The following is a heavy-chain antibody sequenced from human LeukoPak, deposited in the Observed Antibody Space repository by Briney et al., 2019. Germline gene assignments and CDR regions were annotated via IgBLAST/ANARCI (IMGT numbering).Heavy chain of an antibody. Sequence: GGSLRLSCAASGFTFDDYAMHWVRQAPGKGLEWVSGSNWNSDSINYATSVKGRFTISRDNAKNSLFLQMNSLRAEVTAFYYCAKGLSYYDTTCHYYFDHWGQGTLVTVSS. CDR1: GFTFDDYA. V-gene: IGHV3-9*01. CDR2: SNWNSDSI. CDR3: AKGLSYYDTTCHYYFDH. D-gene: IGHD3-22*01. J-gene: IGHJ4*02.